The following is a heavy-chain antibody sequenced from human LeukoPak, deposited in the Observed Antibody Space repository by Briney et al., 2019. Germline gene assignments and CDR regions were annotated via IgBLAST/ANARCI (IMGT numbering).Heavy chain of an antibody. D-gene: IGHD3-10*01. CDR1: GGSISSSSYY. CDR3: ARARRVWFGELLPYFDY. Sequence: SETLSLTCTVSGGSISSSSYYWGWIRQPPGKGLEWIGSIYYSGSTYYNPSLKSRVTISVDTSKNQFSLKLSSVTAADTAVYYCARARRVWFGELLPYFDYWGQGTLVTVSS. J-gene: IGHJ4*02. V-gene: IGHV4-39*07. CDR2: IYYSGST.